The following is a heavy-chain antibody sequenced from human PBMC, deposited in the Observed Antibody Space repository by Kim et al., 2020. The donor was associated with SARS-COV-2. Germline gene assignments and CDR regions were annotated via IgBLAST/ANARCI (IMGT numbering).Heavy chain of an antibody. CDR1: GYTFTSYY. J-gene: IGHJ5*02. CDR3: ARVWGQSDDDLTDSSSLSWWFDP. V-gene: IGHV1-46*01. D-gene: IGHD6-13*01. Sequence: ASVKVSCNASGYTFTSYYMHWVRQAPGQGLEWMGIINPSGGSTSYAQKFQGRVTMTRDTSTSTVYMELSSLRSEDTAVYYCARVWGQSDDDLTDSSSLSWWFDPWGQGTLVTVSS. CDR2: INPSGGST.